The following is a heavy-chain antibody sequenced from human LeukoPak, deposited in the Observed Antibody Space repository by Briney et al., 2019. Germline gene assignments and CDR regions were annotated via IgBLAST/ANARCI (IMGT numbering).Heavy chain of an antibody. CDR2: MNPNSGNT. J-gene: IGHJ4*02. D-gene: IGHD2-15*01. CDR1: GYTFTSYD. Sequence: ASVKVSCKASGYTFTSYDINWVRQATGQGLEWMGWMNPNSGNTGYAQKFQGRATMTRNTSISTAYMELSSLRSEDTAVYYCARGGPYCSGGSCYSSYFDYWGQGTLVTVSS. V-gene: IGHV1-8*01. CDR3: ARGGPYCSGGSCYSSYFDY.